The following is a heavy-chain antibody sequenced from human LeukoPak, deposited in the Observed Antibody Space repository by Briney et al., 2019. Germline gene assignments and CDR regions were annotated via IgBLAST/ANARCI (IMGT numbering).Heavy chain of an antibody. CDR1: GFTFSSYS. V-gene: IGHV3-21*01. Sequence: PGGSLRLSCAASGFTFSSYSMNWVRQAPGKGLEWVSSIRGSSSYIYYGDSVKDRFTISRDNAKNSLYLQMNSLRAEDTAVYFCARDLDTALVYYYYAMDVWGQGTTVTVSS. J-gene: IGHJ6*02. CDR3: ARDLDTALVYYYYAMDV. D-gene: IGHD5-18*01. CDR2: IRGSSSYI.